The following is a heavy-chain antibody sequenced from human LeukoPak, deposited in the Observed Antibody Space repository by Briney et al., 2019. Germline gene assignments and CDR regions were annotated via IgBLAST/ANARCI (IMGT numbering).Heavy chain of an antibody. CDR3: ARDISY. CDR1: GGSFSGYY. V-gene: IGHV3-21*01. CDR2: ISSSSTYI. Sequence: LSLTCAVYGGSFSGYYWTWIRQAPGKGLEWVSSISSSSTYIYYADSVKGRFTISRDNAKNSLFLQMNSLRAEDTAVYYCARDISYWGQGTLIIVSS. D-gene: IGHD3-3*02. J-gene: IGHJ4*02.